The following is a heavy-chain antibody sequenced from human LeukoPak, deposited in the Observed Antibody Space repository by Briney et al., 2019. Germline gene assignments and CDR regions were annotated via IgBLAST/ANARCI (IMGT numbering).Heavy chain of an antibody. V-gene: IGHV3-43*02. D-gene: IGHD6-13*01. Sequence: RSGGSLRLSCAASGFTFDDYAMHWVRQAPGKGLEWVALISGDGGSTYYADSVKGRFTISRGNSKNSLYLQMNSLRTEDNALYDCAATISRGAAADYWGQGTLVTVSS. CDR3: AATISRGAAADY. J-gene: IGHJ4*02. CDR1: GFTFDDYA. CDR2: ISGDGGST.